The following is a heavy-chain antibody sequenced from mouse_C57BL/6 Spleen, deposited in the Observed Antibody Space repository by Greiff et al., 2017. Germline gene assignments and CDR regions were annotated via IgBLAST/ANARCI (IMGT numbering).Heavy chain of an antibody. Sequence: QVQLKQSGAELVRPGASVTLSCKASGYTFTDYEMHWVKQTPVHGLEWIGAIDPETGGTAYNQKFKGKAILTADKSSSTAYMELRSLTSEDSAVYYCTRARTCAMDYWGQGTSVTVSS. V-gene: IGHV1-15*01. CDR2: IDPETGGT. J-gene: IGHJ4*01. CDR3: TRARTCAMDY. D-gene: IGHD3-3*01. CDR1: GYTFTDYE.